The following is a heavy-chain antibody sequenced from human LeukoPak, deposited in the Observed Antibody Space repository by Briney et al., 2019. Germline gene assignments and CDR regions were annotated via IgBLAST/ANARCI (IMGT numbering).Heavy chain of an antibody. CDR3: ARDYYSNYVFVPFYYYGMDA. Sequence: GGSLRLSCAASGFTFSSYSMNWVRQAPGKGLEWVSYISSSSSTIYYADSVKGRFTISRDNAKNSLYLQMNSLRDEDTAVYYCARDYYSNYVFVPFYYYGMDAWGQGTTVTVSS. V-gene: IGHV3-48*02. CDR2: ISSSSSTI. CDR1: GFTFSSYS. J-gene: IGHJ6*02. D-gene: IGHD4-11*01.